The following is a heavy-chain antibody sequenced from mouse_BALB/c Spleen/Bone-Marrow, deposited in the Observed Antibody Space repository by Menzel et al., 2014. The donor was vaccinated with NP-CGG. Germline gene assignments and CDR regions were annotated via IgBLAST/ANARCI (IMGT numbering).Heavy chain of an antibody. CDR2: INPDSSTI. Sequence: LVESGGSLKLSCAASGFDFSRYWVTWVRQAPGKGLEWIGEINPDSSTINYTPSLKDKFIISRDNAKNTLYLQMSKVRSEDTALYYCAKNYYYGYVAYWGQGTLVTVSA. CDR3: AKNYYYGYVAY. V-gene: IGHV4-1*02. J-gene: IGHJ3*01. D-gene: IGHD1-2*01. CDR1: GFDFSRYW.